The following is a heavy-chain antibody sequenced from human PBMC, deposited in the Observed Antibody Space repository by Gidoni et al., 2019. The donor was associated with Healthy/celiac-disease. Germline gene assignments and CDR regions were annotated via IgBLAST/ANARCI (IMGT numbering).Heavy chain of an antibody. CDR2: ISGSGGST. V-gene: IGHV3-23*01. J-gene: IGHJ4*02. Sequence: EVQLLESGGGLVQPGGSLRLSCAASGFTFSSYAMSWVRQAPGKGLEWVSAISGSGGSTYYADSVKCRFTISRDNSKNTLYLQMNSLRAEDTAVYYCAKDQRRWYLPPKFDYWGQGTLVTVSS. D-gene: IGHD2-15*01. CDR1: GFTFSSYA. CDR3: AKDQRRWYLPPKFDY.